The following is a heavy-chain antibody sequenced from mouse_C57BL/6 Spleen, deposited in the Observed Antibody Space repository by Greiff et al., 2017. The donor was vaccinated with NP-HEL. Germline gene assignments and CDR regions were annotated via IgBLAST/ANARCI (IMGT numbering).Heavy chain of an antibody. V-gene: IGHV1-69*01. J-gene: IGHJ4*01. Sequence: VQLQQPGAELVMPGASVKLSCKASGYTFTSYWMHWVKQRPGQGLEWIGEIDPSDSYNNYNQKFKGKSTLTVDKYSSTAYMQLRSLTSADSAVYYCARRRALYYGSSYDAMDYWGQGTSVTVSS. CDR1: GYTFTSYW. D-gene: IGHD1-1*01. CDR3: ARRRALYYGSSYDAMDY. CDR2: IDPSDSYN.